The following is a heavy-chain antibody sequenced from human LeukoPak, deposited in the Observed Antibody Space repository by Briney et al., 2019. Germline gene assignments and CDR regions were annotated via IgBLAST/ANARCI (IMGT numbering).Heavy chain of an antibody. CDR2: FSGSGGST. CDR3: ARWSADTRWFDP. V-gene: IGHV3-23*01. D-gene: IGHD2-15*01. Sequence: GGSLRLSCAASGFTFSSYAMSWVRQAPGKGLEWVSAFSGSGGSTYYADSVKGRFTISRDNSKNTLYLQMNSLRAEDTAVYYCARWSADTRWFDPWGQGTLVTVSS. J-gene: IGHJ5*02. CDR1: GFTFSSYA.